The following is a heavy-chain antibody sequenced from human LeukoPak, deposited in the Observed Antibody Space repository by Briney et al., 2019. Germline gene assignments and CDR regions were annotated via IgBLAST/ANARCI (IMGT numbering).Heavy chain of an antibody. D-gene: IGHD6-19*01. CDR2: ISSKGETT. J-gene: IGHJ3*02. V-gene: IGHV3-64*01. Sequence: GGSLRLSCAASRFTVSSYAMHWVRQAPGKGLECVSVISSKGETTNYANSVKGRFTISRDNSKNTLYLQMESLRAEDMAVYYCASDPSSSGRYGAFGIWGQGTMVTVSS. CDR3: ASDPSSSGRYGAFGI. CDR1: RFTVSSYA.